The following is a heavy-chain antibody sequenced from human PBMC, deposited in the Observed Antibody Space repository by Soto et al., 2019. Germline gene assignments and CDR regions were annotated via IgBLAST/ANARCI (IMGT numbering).Heavy chain of an antibody. D-gene: IGHD5-18*01. J-gene: IGHJ5*02. CDR2: IYYSGST. CDR1: GGSISSGGYY. Sequence: SETLSLTCTVSGGSISSGGYYWSWIRQHPGKGLEWIGYIYYSGSTYYNPSLKSRVPISVDTSRNRFSLKLSSVTAADTAVYYGARDRVDTAMVMMGFDPCGQGTLVTVS. CDR3: ARDRVDTAMVMMGFDP. V-gene: IGHV4-31*03.